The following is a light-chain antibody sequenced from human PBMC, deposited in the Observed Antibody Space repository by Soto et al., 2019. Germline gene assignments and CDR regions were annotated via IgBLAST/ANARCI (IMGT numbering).Light chain of an antibody. CDR1: QTIYSN. V-gene: IGKV3-15*01. J-gene: IGKJ1*01. Sequence: IQMTQSPATLSVSPGERATLSCRASQTIYSNVAWYQQRPGQAPRLLIYRASARATGIPARFSGSGSGPAFTLTLGSLKSEDSAVYYCQQYQNLWTFGQGTKVEIK. CDR3: QQYQNLWT. CDR2: RAS.